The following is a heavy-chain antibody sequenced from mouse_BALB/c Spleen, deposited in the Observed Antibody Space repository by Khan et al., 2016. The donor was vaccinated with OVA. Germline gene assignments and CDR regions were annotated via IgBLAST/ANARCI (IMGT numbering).Heavy chain of an antibody. CDR1: GYSITSDYA. V-gene: IGHV3-2*02. D-gene: IGHD2-3*01. CDR3: ARDGSRYNYAMDY. CDR2: ISYSGST. Sequence: VQLQQPGPGLVKPSQSLSLTCTVTGYSITSDYAWNWIRQFPGNKLEWMGYISYSGSTSYNPYLKSRISITRDTSKNQFFLQLNSVTTEDTATYYCARDGSRYNYAMDYWGQGTAVTVSS. J-gene: IGHJ4*01.